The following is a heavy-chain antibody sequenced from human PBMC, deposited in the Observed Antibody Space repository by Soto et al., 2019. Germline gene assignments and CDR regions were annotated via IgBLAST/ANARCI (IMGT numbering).Heavy chain of an antibody. CDR2: ISAYNGNT. J-gene: IGHJ4*02. Sequence: ASVKVSCKASGYTFTSYGISWVRQAPGQGLEWMGWISAYNGNTNYAQKLQGRVTMTTDTSTSTAYMGLRSLRSDDTAVYYCARDLPAYYYDSSGYYYPPPIDYWGQGTLVTVSS. CDR3: ARDLPAYYYDSSGYYYPPPIDY. V-gene: IGHV1-18*01. D-gene: IGHD3-22*01. CDR1: GYTFTSYG.